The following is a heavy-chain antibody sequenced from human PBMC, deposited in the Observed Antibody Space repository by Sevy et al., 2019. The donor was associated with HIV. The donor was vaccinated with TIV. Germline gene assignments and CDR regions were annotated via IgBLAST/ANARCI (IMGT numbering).Heavy chain of an antibody. CDR1: GGSISSYY. V-gene: IGHV4-59*13. CDR3: ARFNYFDNGRLHYYYGMDV. Sequence: SETLSLTCTVSGGSISSYYWNWIRQPPGKGLEWIGYIYYSGSTNYNPSLKSRVTISVDTSKNQFTLKLFSVTAADTAVYYCARFNYFDNGRLHYYYGMDVWGQGTTVTVSS. CDR2: IYYSGST. D-gene: IGHD3-22*01. J-gene: IGHJ6*02.